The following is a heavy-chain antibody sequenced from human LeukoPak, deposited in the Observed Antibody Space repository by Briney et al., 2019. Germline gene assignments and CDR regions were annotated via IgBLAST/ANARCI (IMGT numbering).Heavy chain of an antibody. D-gene: IGHD3-16*02. CDR3: ARGYYDYVWGSYRYLNWFVP. CDR2: IFYGGST. J-gene: IGHJ5*02. V-gene: IGHV4-59*01. Sequence: SETLRLTCTVSGGSISSYYWSWIRQPPGKGLEWIGYIFYGGSTNYNPSLKSRVTISVDTSKNQFSLKLSSVTAADTAVYYCARGYYDYVWGSYRYLNWFVPWGQRNPVTVSS. CDR1: GGSISSYY.